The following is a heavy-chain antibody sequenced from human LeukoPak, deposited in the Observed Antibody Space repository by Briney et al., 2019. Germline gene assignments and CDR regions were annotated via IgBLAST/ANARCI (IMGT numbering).Heavy chain of an antibody. J-gene: IGHJ4*02. CDR3: ASDPPTTVTTFGDY. CDR1: GFTFSSYA. V-gene: IGHV3-23*01. Sequence: PGGSLRLSCAASGFTFSSYAMSWVRQAPGKGLEWVSAISGSGGSTCYADSVKGRFTISRDNSKNTLYLQMNSLRAEDTAVYYCASDPPTTVTTFGDYWGQGTLVTVSS. CDR2: ISGSGGST. D-gene: IGHD4-17*01.